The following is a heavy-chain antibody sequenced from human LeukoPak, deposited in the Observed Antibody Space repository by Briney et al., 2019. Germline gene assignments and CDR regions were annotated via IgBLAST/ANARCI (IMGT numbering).Heavy chain of an antibody. CDR2: ISGSGGST. V-gene: IGHV3-23*01. CDR1: GFTFSSYA. Sequence: PGGSLRLSCAASGFTFSSYAMSWVRQAPGKGLEWVSAISGSGGSTYYADSVKGRFTISRDNSKNTLYLQMNSLRAEDTAVYYCAKDTLSGYVRSGAFDIWGQGTMVTVSS. D-gene: IGHD3-22*01. CDR3: AKDTLSGYVRSGAFDI. J-gene: IGHJ3*02.